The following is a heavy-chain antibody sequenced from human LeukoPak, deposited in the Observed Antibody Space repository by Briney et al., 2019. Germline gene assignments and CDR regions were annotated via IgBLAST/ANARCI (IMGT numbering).Heavy chain of an antibody. CDR3: ARDHRYYYGSGSYQKHEGWFDP. J-gene: IGHJ5*02. CDR1: GGSISSSSYY. V-gene: IGHV4-39*07. CDR2: INHSGST. D-gene: IGHD3-10*01. Sequence: SETLSLTCTVSGGSISSSSYYWGWIRQPPGKGLEWIGEINHSGSTNYNPSLKSRVTISVDTSKNQFSLKLSSVTAADTAVYYCARDHRYYYGSGSYQKHEGWFDPWGQGTLVTVSS.